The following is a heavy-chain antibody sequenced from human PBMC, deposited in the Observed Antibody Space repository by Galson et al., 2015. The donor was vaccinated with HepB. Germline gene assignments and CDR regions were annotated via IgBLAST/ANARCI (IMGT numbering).Heavy chain of an antibody. Sequence: SLRLSCAASGFTFDDYAMRWVRQAPGKGLEWVSGISWNSGSIGYADSVKGRFTISRDNAKNSLYLQMNSLRAEDTALYYCAKDPMIVFGGGAFDIWGQGTMVTVSS. CDR3: AKDPMIVFGGGAFDI. CDR1: GFTFDDYA. J-gene: IGHJ3*02. V-gene: IGHV3-9*01. D-gene: IGHD3-22*01. CDR2: ISWNSGSI.